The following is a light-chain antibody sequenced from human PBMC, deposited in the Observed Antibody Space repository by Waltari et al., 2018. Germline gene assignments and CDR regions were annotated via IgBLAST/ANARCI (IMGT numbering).Light chain of an antibody. CDR1: QIVSSNY. CDR2: EAS. J-gene: IGKJ3*01. V-gene: IGKV3-20*01. Sequence: EIVLTQSPGTLSLCPGERATLSCRASQIVSSNYLAWSQHKPGQAPRLLIYEASSRATGIPDTFSGSGSETDFTLTISRLEPEDFAVYYCQQYGTSPPTFGPGTKVDIE. CDR3: QQYGTSPPT.